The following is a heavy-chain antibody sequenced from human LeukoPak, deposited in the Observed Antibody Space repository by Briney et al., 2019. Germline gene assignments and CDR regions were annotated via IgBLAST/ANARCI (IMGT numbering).Heavy chain of an antibody. CDR2: ISSYNGNT. D-gene: IGHD5-18*01. V-gene: IGHV1-18*01. J-gene: IGHJ4*02. Sequence: ASVKVSCKASGYVFNRYGISWVRQAPGQGLEWMGWISSYNGNTKYAQKFQGRVTMITDTSTSTAYMELSSLRSEDTAVYYCASSVDTAMTYDYWGQGTLVTVSS. CDR1: GYVFNRYG. CDR3: ASSVDTAMTYDY.